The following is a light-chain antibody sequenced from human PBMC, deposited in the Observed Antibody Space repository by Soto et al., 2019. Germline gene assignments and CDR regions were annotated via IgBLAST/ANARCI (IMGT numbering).Light chain of an antibody. Sequence: EIVLTQSPGTLSLSSGERATLSCSARQSVSSSYLAWYQQKPGQAPRLLIYGASRRATGIPDRFSGSGSGTDFTLTISRLQPEEFAVYYCQQYVSSPLTFGGGTKVEIK. CDR3: QQYVSSPLT. CDR2: GAS. J-gene: IGKJ4*01. CDR1: QSVSSSY. V-gene: IGKV3-20*01.